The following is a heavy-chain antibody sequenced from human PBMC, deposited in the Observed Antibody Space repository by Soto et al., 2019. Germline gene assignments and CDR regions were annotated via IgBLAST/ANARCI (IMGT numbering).Heavy chain of an antibody. CDR2: INHSGST. J-gene: IGHJ5*02. V-gene: IGHV4-34*01. CDR1: GGSFSGYY. CDR3: ARVGELLDGWFDP. Sequence: QVQLQQWGAGLLKPSETLSLTCAVYGGSFSGYYWSWIRQPPGKGLEWIGEINHSGSTNYNPSLKSRVTISVDTSKNPSSLKLSSVTAADPAVYYCARVGELLDGWFDPWGQGTLVTVSS. D-gene: IGHD3-10*01.